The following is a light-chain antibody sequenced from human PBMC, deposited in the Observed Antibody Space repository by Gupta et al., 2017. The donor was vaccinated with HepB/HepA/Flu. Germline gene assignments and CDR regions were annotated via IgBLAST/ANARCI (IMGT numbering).Light chain of an antibody. V-gene: IGKV1-8*01. CDR3: QQYYSYPLT. CDR1: QGISSY. J-gene: IGKJ4*01. Sequence: SSFSASTGDRVTITCRASQGISSYLAWYQQKPGKAPKLLIYAASTLQSGVPSRFSGSGSGTDFTLTISCLQSEDFATYYCQQYYSYPLTFGGGTKVEIK. CDR2: AAS.